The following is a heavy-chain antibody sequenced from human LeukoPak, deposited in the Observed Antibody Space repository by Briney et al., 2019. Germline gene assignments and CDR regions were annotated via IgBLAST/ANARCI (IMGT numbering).Heavy chain of an antibody. CDR2: ISHDGSTA. CDR3: ARTPGYCSGGNCYRYFQN. V-gene: IGHV3-48*01. D-gene: IGHD2-15*01. Sequence: GGSLRLSCAASGFTFSTYSMDWVRQPPGKGLEWISYISHDGSTAYYADSVKGRFTISRDNAKNSLYLQMNSLRAEDTAVYYCARTPGYCSGGNCYRYFQNWGQGTLVTVSS. CDR1: GFTFSTYS. J-gene: IGHJ1*01.